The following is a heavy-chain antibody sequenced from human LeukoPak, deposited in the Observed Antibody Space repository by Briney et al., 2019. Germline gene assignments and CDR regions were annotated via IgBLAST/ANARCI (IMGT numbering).Heavy chain of an antibody. Sequence: GGSLRLSCAASGFTFSNYWMSWVRQAPGKGLEFMANIKEAGSGKYYVDSVKGRFTTSRDNDKNSVHLQMNNLRAEDTAVYYCARGGGMRSWYDFDYWGQGILVTVSS. CDR1: GFTFSNYW. CDR3: ARGGGMRSWYDFDY. CDR2: IKEAGSGK. J-gene: IGHJ4*02. D-gene: IGHD6-13*01. V-gene: IGHV3-7*04.